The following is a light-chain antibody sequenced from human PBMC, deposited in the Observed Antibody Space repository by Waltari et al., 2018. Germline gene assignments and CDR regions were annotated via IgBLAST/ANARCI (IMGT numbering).Light chain of an antibody. CDR3: QQSYNTPLA. J-gene: IGKJ5*01. CDR1: QSIGNS. V-gene: IGKV1-39*01. Sequence: DIQMTQSPSSLSASVGDRVTLTCRASQSIGNSLNWYQQKPGKAPQVLIYAASTLHSWVPSRFSGGGSGTDFTLTISNLHPEDLATYYCQQSYNTPLAFGQGTRLEIK. CDR2: AAS.